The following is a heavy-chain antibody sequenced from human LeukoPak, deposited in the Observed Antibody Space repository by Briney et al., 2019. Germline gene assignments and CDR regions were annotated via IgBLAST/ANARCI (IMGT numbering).Heavy chain of an antibody. CDR1: GFTFNSFA. CDR2: IGAGAAGT. J-gene: IGHJ4*02. D-gene: IGHD6-19*01. V-gene: IGHV3-23*01. Sequence: GGSLRLSCAVSGFTFNSFAMSWVRQAPGKGLEWVSAIGAGAAGTHYADSVKGRFTISRDNSKNTLDLQMHSLRADDSAVYYCAKATRDNSGCLDYWGQGTLVTVSS. CDR3: AKATRDNSGCLDY.